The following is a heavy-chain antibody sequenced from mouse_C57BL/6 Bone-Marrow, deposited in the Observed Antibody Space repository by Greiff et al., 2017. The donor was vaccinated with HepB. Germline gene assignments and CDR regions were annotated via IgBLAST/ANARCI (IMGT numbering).Heavy chain of an antibody. J-gene: IGHJ2*01. V-gene: IGHV1-77*01. D-gene: IGHD1-1*01. CDR1: GYTFTDYY. Sequence: VQLQQSGAELVKPGASVKISCKASGYTFTDYYINWVKQRPGQGLEWIGKIGPGSGSTYYNEKFKGKATLTADKSSSTSEDSAVYFCAREDYYLHEYWGQGTTLTVSS. CDR3: AREDYYLHEY. CDR2: IGPGSGST.